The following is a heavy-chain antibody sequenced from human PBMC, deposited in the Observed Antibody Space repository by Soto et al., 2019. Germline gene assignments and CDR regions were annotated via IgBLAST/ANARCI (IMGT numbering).Heavy chain of an antibody. CDR1: GGSISSYY. J-gene: IGHJ4*02. D-gene: IGHD1-26*01. CDR3: ARAVIVGEFDY. CDR2: IYYSGST. Sequence: PSETLSLTCTVSGGSISSYYWSWIRQPPGKGLEWIGYIYYSGSTNYNPSLKSRVTISVDTSKNQFSLKLSSVTAADTAVYYCARAVIVGEFDYWGQGTLVTVSS. V-gene: IGHV4-59*08.